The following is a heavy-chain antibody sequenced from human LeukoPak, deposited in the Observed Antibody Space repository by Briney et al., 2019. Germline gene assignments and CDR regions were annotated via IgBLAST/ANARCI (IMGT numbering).Heavy chain of an antibody. J-gene: IGHJ4*02. D-gene: IGHD6-19*01. Sequence: SETLSLTCAVYGESFSGYYWTWIRQPPGKGLEWIGEFTHTGSTYYNPPLKSRVDISGDTSENQLSLKLTSVTAADAAVYYCTRGPHSDWPLGAYWGQGVLVTVSS. V-gene: IGHV4-34*01. CDR2: FTHTGST. CDR1: GESFSGYY. CDR3: TRGPHSDWPLGAY.